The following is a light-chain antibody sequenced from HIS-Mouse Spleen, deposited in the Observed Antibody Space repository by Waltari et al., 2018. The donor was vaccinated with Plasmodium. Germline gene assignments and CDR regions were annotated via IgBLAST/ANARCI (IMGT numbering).Light chain of an antibody. Sequence: DIQLTQSPSFLSASVGARVTITCRASQGISSYLAGYQQKPGKAPKLLIYAASTLQSGVPSRFSGSGSGTEFTLTISSLQPEDFATYYCQQLNSYPLTFGGGTKVEIK. CDR1: QGISSY. CDR3: QQLNSYPLT. J-gene: IGKJ4*01. CDR2: AAS. V-gene: IGKV1-9*01.